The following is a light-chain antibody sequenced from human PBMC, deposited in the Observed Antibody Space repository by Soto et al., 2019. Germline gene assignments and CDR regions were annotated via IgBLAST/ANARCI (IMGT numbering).Light chain of an antibody. CDR1: QSVLYSSNNKNY. CDR3: EQYYTTPRT. V-gene: IGKV4-1*01. J-gene: IGKJ1*01. CDR2: WAS. Sequence: DIVMNQAPDSLAVYLGERATITCTSSQSVLYSSNNKNYLAWYQHKPGQPPRLLIYWASTRESGVPDRFSGSGSGTDFTLTISSLQTEDVAVYYCEQYYTTPRTFGQGTKV.